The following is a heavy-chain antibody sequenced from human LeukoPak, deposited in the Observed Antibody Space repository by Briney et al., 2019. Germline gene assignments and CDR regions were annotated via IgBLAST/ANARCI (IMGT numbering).Heavy chain of an antibody. CDR2: ISYDGSNK. D-gene: IGHD4-23*01. CDR3: AKGATVVTPIDY. V-gene: IGHV3-30-3*01. J-gene: IGHJ4*02. CDR1: GFTFSSYA. Sequence: GGSLRLSCAASGFTFSSYAMHWVRQAPGKGLEWVAVISYDGSNKYYADSVKGRFTISRDNSKNTLYLQMNSLRAEDTAVYYCAKGATVVTPIDYWGQGTLVTVSS.